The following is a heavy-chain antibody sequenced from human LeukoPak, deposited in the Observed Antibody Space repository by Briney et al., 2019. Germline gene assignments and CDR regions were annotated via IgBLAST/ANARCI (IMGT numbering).Heavy chain of an antibody. J-gene: IGHJ4*02. CDR1: GFTFSSYW. CDR3: ARDLPAPYDFWSGYITSPLDY. V-gene: IGHV3-7*01. D-gene: IGHD3-3*01. CDR2: IKQDGSEK. Sequence: GGSLRLSCAASGFTFSSYWMSWVRQAPGKWLEWVANIKQDGSEKYYVDSVKGRFTISRDNAKNSLYLQMNSLRAEDTAVYYCARDLPAPYDFWSGYITSPLDYWGQGTLVTVSS.